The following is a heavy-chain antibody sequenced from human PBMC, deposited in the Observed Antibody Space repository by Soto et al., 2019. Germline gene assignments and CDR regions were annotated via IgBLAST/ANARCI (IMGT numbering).Heavy chain of an antibody. CDR3: AGGGLVGLPPYYYYYMDV. CDR2: INAGNGNT. CDR1: GYTFTSYA. J-gene: IGHJ6*03. V-gene: IGHV1-3*01. D-gene: IGHD6-19*01. Sequence: QVQLVQSGAEVKKPGASVKVSCKASGYTFTSYAMHWVRQAPGQRLEWMGWINAGNGNTKYSQKFQGKVTITRYTSACTAYMVLSSLRSEDTAVYCCAGGGLVGLPPYYYYYMDVWCKGTTVTVSS.